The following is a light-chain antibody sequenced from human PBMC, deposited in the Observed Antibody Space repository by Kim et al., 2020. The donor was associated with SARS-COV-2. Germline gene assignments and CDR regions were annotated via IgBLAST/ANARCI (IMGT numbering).Light chain of an antibody. V-gene: IGKV1-5*03. J-gene: IGKJ2*01. Sequence: SASVGDRVTITCRASQSIDTWLAWYQQKPGKAPNLFIYLASTLESGVPSRFSGSGSGTEFTLTINSLQPDDFATYYCQHYIRFPYTFGQGTKLEI. CDR3: QHYIRFPYT. CDR2: LAS. CDR1: QSIDTW.